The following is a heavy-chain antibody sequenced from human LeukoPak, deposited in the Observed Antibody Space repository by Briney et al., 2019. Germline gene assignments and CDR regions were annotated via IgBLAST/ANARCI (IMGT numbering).Heavy chain of an antibody. CDR2: INHSGST. D-gene: IGHD6-13*01. V-gene: IGHV4-34*01. Sequence: PSETLSLTCAVYGGSFRGYYWSWIRQPPGKGLEWIGEINHSGSTNYNPSLKSRVTISVDTSKNQFSLKLSSVTAADTAVYYCARGLSSSWPYYYYYGMDVWGQGTTVTVSS. J-gene: IGHJ6*02. CDR1: GGSFRGYY. CDR3: ARGLSSSWPYYYYYGMDV.